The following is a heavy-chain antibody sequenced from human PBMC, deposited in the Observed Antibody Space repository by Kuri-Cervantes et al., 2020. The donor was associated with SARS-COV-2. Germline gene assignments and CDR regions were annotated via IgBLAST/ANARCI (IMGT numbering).Heavy chain of an antibody. D-gene: IGHD3-22*01. CDR2: ISSSGSTI. CDR3: ARGYYWDAFDI. J-gene: IGHJ3*02. CDR1: GFTFSSYS. V-gene: IGHV3-48*04. Sequence: GESLKISCAASGFTFSSYSMNWVRQAPGKGLEWVSYISSSGSTIYYADSVKGRFTISRDNAKNSLYLQMNSLRAEDTAVYYCARGYYWDAFDIWGQGTMVT.